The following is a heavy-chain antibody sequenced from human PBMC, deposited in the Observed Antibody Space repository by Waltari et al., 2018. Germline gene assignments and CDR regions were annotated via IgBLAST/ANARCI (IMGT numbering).Heavy chain of an antibody. V-gene: IGHV1-69*12. CDR1: GDTFSTYT. D-gene: IGHD5-18*01. Sequence: QVQLLQSGAEVKKPVSSVRVSCKASGDTFSTYTFAWVRQAPGQGLEWVGGIIPYLGTPNYARDFQGRVTITADESTRTAYMELSSLRSEDTAIYYCARTKGAMGSQYFFDYWGQGTLVTVSS. J-gene: IGHJ4*02. CDR3: ARTKGAMGSQYFFDY. CDR2: IIPYLGTP.